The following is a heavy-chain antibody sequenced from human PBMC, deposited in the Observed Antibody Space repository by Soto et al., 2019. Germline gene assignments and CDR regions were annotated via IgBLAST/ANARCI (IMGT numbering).Heavy chain of an antibody. CDR1: GESFSGYY. CDR3: ARDIVVVPAATYAKPSYYYYYMDV. CDR2: INHSGST. D-gene: IGHD2-2*01. Sequence: SETLSLTCAVCGESFSGYYSNWIRQPPGKGLEWIGEINHSGSTNYNPSLKSRVTISVDTSKNQFSLKLSSVTAADTAVYYCARDIVVVPAATYAKPSYYYYYMDVWGKGTTVTVSS. V-gene: IGHV4-34*01. J-gene: IGHJ6*03.